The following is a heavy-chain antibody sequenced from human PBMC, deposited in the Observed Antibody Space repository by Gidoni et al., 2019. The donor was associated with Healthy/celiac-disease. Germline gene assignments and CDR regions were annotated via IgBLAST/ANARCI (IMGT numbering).Heavy chain of an antibody. CDR2: INHSGRT. J-gene: IGHJ4*02. Sequence: QGQRQQWRAGLLKPSETLSLTCTVYGGSFSGYYWRWIRQPPWKGLGWIGEINHSGRTNYNPSIKSRVTISVDTSKNQFSLKLSSATAADTAVYYCARANNYPIDYWGQGTMVTVSS. V-gene: IGHV4-34*01. D-gene: IGHD3-10*01. CDR1: GGSFSGYY. CDR3: ARANNYPIDY.